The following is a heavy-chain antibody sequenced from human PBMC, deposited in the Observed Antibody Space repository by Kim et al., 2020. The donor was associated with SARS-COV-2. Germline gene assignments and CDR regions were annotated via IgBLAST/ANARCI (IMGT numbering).Heavy chain of an antibody. CDR2: IYYSGST. Sequence: SETLSLTCTVSGGSISSYYWSWIRQPPGKGLEWIGYIYYSGSTNYNPSLKSRVTISVDTSKNQFSLKLSSVTAADTAVYYCARALTSWSGYDHFNFDYWGQGTLVTVSS. CDR3: ARALTSWSGYDHFNFDY. CDR1: GGSISSYY. D-gene: IGHD3-3*01. V-gene: IGHV4-59*13. J-gene: IGHJ4*02.